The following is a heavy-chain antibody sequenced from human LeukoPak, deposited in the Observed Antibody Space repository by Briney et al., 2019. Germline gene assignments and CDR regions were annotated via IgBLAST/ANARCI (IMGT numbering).Heavy chain of an antibody. D-gene: IGHD1-26*01. V-gene: IGHV4-59*01. CDR3: ARDQGEGLDI. CDR1: GDSISSYY. J-gene: IGHJ3*02. CDR2: IYYRGTT. Sequence: KPSETLSLTCTVSGDSISSYYWNCVRQPPGKGLDWIGYIYYRGTTTYNPSLKSRVSISVDTSKNQISLKLSSVTAADTAVYYCARDQGEGLDIWGQGAMVTVSS.